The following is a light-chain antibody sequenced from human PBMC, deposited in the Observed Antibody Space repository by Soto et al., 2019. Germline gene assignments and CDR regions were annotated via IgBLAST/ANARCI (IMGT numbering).Light chain of an antibody. J-gene: IGLJ1*01. CDR2: KNN. CDR3: SAWDDSLSGGV. Sequence: QSVLTQPTSASGTPGQRVIISCSGSSSNIGSNYVYWYQQLPGTAPKLLIYKNNKRPSGVPDRFSGSKSCTSASLAISGLRSDDEADYYCSAWDDSLSGGVFGTGTKLTVL. V-gene: IGLV1-47*01. CDR1: SSNIGSNY.